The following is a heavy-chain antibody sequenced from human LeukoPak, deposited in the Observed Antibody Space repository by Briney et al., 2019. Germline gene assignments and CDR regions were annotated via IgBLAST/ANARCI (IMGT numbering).Heavy chain of an antibody. CDR2: INPSVGST. V-gene: IGHV1-46*01. CDR3: ARTKADIGWFDP. J-gene: IGHJ5*02. Sequence: GASVKVSCKASGYIFTSYYIHWVRQAPGQGLVWMGIINPSVGSTSYAQKFQGRLTMTRDTSTSTVYMELSSLGSEDTAVYYCARTKADIGWFDPWGQGTLVTVSS. CDR1: GYIFTSYY.